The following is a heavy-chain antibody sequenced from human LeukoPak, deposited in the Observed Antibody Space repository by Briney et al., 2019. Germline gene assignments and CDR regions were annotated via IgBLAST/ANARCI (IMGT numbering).Heavy chain of an antibody. D-gene: IGHD3-9*01. V-gene: IGHV3-23*01. CDR2: ISGSGGST. Sequence: QAGGSLRLSCAASGFTFSSYAMSWVRQAPGKGLEWVSAISGSGGSTYYADSVKGRFTISRDNSKNTLYLQMNSLRAEDTAVYYCAKGGGDILTGYPRRGPYFDYWGQGTLVTVSS. J-gene: IGHJ4*02. CDR1: GFTFSSYA. CDR3: AKGGGDILTGYPRRGPYFDY.